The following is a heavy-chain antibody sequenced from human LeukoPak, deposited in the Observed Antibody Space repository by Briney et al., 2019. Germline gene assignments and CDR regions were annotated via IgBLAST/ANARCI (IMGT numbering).Heavy chain of an antibody. CDR2: IKGDGSST. D-gene: IGHD6-6*01. J-gene: IGHJ6*02. V-gene: IGHV3-74*01. CDR3: AAPPGLSSSPRWGYYYYYGMDV. CDR1: GFTFSNYW. Sequence: GGSLRLSCAASGFTFSNYWMHWVRQTPGEGLVCVSLIKGDGSSTTYADSVKGRFTISRDNAKNTVYLQMNSLRAEDTAVYYCAAPPGLSSSPRWGYYYYYGMDVWGQGTTVTVSS.